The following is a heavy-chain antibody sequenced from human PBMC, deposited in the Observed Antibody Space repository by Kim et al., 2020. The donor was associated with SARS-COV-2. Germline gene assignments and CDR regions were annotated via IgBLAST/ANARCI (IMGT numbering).Heavy chain of an antibody. J-gene: IGHJ4*02. D-gene: IGHD3-16*01. CDR3: TTGSLLDVGTFAEDY. V-gene: IGHV3-15*01. Sequence: AEVVRGRFSISRQDSKNTLFLQINSLRTEDTAIYYCTTGSLLDVGTFAEDYWGQGTLVTVSS.